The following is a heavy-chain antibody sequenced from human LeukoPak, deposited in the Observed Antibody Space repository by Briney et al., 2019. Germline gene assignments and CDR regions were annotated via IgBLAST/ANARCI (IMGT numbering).Heavy chain of an antibody. V-gene: IGHV3-74*01. D-gene: IGHD5-18*01. CDR2: INSDGSNT. Sequence: GGSLRLSCAASGFTISSNWMYWVRQAPGKGLVWVSRINSDGSNTTYADSVKGRFSISRDNAKNTLYLQMNSLRVEDTAVYYCARVRSAMVDYYGMDVWGQGTTVTVSS. J-gene: IGHJ6*02. CDR1: GFTISSNW. CDR3: ARVRSAMVDYYGMDV.